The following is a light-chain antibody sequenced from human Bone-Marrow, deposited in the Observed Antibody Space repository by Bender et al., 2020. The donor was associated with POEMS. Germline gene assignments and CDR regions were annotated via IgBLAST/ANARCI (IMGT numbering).Light chain of an antibody. V-gene: IGLV2-8*01. CDR2: DVS. J-gene: IGLJ2*01. CDR3: SSYAGTNSVV. Sequence: QSALTQPPSASGSPGQSVTISCTGTSSDVGAYNYVSWYQQYPGKAPKFIIYDVSKRPSGVPDRFSGSKSGNTASLTVSGLQAEDEADYYCSSYAGTNSVVFGGGTKVTVL. CDR1: SSDVGAYNY.